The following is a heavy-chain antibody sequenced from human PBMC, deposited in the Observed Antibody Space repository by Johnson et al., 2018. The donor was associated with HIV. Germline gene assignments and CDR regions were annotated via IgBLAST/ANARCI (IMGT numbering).Heavy chain of an antibody. V-gene: IGHV3-30-3*01. J-gene: IGHJ3*02. CDR1: GFTFSYSA. CDR2: ISSDGNRE. CDR3: TCELPPAFDAFDI. D-gene: IGHD1-26*01. Sequence: QEQLVESGGGLVQPGGSLSLPCTASGFTFSYSAFHWVRQAPGEGLEWVALISSDGNREHYADSLKGRFTISRDNSKNTLYLQMNSLSAEDTAVYYCTCELPPAFDAFDIWGRGTIVTVSS.